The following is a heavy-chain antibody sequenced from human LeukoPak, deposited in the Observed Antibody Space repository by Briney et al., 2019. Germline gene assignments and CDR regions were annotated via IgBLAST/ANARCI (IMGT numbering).Heavy chain of an antibody. J-gene: IGHJ6*02. CDR1: GGSFSGYY. Sequence: PSETLSLTCAVYGGSFSGYYWSWIRQPPGKGLEWIGEINHSGSTNYNPSLKSRVTISVDTSKNQFSLKLSSVTAADTAVHYCARAWDIVVVPAAPSPSDYYYGMDVWGQGTTVTVSS. D-gene: IGHD2-2*01. V-gene: IGHV4-34*01. CDR3: ARAWDIVVVPAAPSPSDYYYGMDV. CDR2: INHSGST.